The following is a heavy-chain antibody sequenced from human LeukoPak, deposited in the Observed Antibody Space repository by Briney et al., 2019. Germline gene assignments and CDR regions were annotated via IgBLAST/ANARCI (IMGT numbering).Heavy chain of an antibody. CDR1: GGSFSGYY. D-gene: IGHD6-6*01. V-gene: IGHV4-34*01. CDR3: ARAPLNLKAARSPFDY. CDR2: INHSGST. Sequence: SETLSLTCAVYGGSFSGYYWSWIRQPPGKGLEWIGEINHSGSTNYNPSLKSRVTISVDTSKNQFSLKLSSVTAADTAVYYCARAPLNLKAARSPFDYWGQGTLVTVSS. J-gene: IGHJ4*02.